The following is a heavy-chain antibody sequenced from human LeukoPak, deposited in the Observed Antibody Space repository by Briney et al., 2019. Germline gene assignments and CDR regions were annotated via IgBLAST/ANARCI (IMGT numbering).Heavy chain of an antibody. CDR1: GGSISSSSYY. CDR2: SYYSGSP. CDR3: ARNAPNIAGAYDAFDI. D-gene: IGHD1-26*01. Sequence: SETLSLTPTVPGGSISSSSYYSGWIRQPPGQGLEWIGCSYYSGSPYYNPSLKTQFTISVNTSKTQFFRNLTSVTAADTAVYYCARNAPNIAGAYDAFDIWGQGTMVTVSS. V-gene: IGHV4-39*01. J-gene: IGHJ3*02.